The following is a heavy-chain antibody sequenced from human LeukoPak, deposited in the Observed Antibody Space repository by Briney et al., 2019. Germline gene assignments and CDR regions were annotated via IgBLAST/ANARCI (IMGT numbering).Heavy chain of an antibody. CDR3: AKSNGYGLIDI. Sequence: SETLSLTCAVSGGSISSSNWWSWVRQPPGKGLEWIGEIYHSGSTNYNPSLKSRVTISVDKSKNQFSLKLNSVTAADTAVYYCAKSNGYGLIDIWGQGTMVTVSS. J-gene: IGHJ3*02. D-gene: IGHD3-10*01. CDR2: IYHSGST. V-gene: IGHV4-4*02. CDR1: GGSISSSNW.